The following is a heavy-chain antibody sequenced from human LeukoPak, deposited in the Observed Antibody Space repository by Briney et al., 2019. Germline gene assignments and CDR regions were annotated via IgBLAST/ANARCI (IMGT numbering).Heavy chain of an antibody. Sequence: ASVKVSCKASGYTFTSYYIYWMRQAHGRGLDWMGIINPSGGRTNYAHKFQGRVTMTRDMSTSTVYMELSSLRSEDTAVYYCARDWLETYGDYNYYYMDVWGKGTTVTISS. J-gene: IGHJ6*03. CDR2: INPSGGRT. CDR1: GYTFTSYY. V-gene: IGHV1-46*01. CDR3: ARDWLETYGDYNYYYMDV. D-gene: IGHD4-17*01.